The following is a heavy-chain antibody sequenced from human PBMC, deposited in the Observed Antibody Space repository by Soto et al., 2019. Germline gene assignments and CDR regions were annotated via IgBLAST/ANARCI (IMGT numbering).Heavy chain of an antibody. CDR2: INGYNSNT. CDR3: AGGSWMQIWRNGFDF. D-gene: IGHD5-18*01. CDR1: GDGFTSYA. Sequence: QVHLVQSGAEVKKPGASVKVSCTTSGDGFTSYAIKWVRQAPGQGLDWMGRINGYNSNTNYADKFQGRVTMTANTSTKTAYVVLRSLTLDYPAVYYCAGGSWMQIWRNGFDFWGQGTVVSVSS. J-gene: IGHJ4*02. V-gene: IGHV1-18*01.